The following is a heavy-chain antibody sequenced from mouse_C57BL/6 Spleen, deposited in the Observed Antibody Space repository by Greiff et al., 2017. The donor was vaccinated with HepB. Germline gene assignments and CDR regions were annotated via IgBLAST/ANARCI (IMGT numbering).Heavy chain of an antibody. CDR2: INPNNGGT. Sequence: EVQLQQSGPELVKPGASVKIPCKASGYTFTDYTMDWVKQSHGKSLEWIGDINPNNGGTIYNQKFKGKATLTVDKSSSTAYMELRSLTSEDTAVYYCASWLRVDYYAMDYWGQGTSVT. V-gene: IGHV1-18*01. CDR1: GYTFTDYT. D-gene: IGHD2-2*01. J-gene: IGHJ4*01. CDR3: ASWLRVDYYAMDY.